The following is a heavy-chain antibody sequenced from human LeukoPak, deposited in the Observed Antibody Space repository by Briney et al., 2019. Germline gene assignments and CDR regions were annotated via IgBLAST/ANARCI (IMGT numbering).Heavy chain of an antibody. D-gene: IGHD3-10*01. CDR1: VGSISTYY. CDR2: ISYSGST. V-gene: IGHV4-59*01. Sequence: PSETLSLTCTISVGSISTYYWGWIRQPPGKGLEWIGYISYSGSTTYTPSLESRVTISVDTSKNQFSLRLSSMTAADTAVYYRTRITQGTVDYGGQGILVTVSS. CDR3: TRITQGTVDY. J-gene: IGHJ4*02.